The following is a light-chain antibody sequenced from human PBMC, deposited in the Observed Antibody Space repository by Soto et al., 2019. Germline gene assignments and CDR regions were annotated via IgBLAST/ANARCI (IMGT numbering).Light chain of an antibody. CDR1: QSVSNNY. CDR2: GSS. Sequence: EVVLTQSPGTLSLSPGERATLSCRASQSVSNNYFAWYQQKPGQAPRLLIFGSSDRATGIPDMFSGSGSGTDFTLTISILEPDDFALYYCQQYVSSPPYTFGQGTKLEIK. CDR3: QQYVSSPPYT. J-gene: IGKJ2*01. V-gene: IGKV3-20*01.